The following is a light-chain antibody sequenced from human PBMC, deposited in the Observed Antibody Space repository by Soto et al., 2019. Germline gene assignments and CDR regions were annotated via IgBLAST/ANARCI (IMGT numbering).Light chain of an antibody. Sequence: DIQMTQSPSTLSASVGDRVTITCRASQSITSWLAWYQQKPGKAPKLLIYRASSLESGVPSRLSGSGSGTEFTLTINSLQPDDFATYYCQQYSTYSWTFGQGTKVEIK. CDR3: QQYSTYSWT. J-gene: IGKJ1*01. CDR1: QSITSW. CDR2: RAS. V-gene: IGKV1-5*03.